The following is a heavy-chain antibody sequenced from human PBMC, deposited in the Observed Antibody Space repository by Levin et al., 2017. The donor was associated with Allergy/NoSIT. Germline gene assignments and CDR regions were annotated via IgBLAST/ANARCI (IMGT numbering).Heavy chain of an antibody. Sequence: AGGSLILSCAVSGFSLSEYAMAWVRQAPGKGLEWVSEITGGGFNTYYGDSVKGRFTVSKDDSKDTLYLDLSSLRVEDTAVYFCAKKQGGTSGFSFDVWGQGTMVTVSS. V-gene: IGHV3-23*01. CDR3: AKKQGGTSGFSFDV. J-gene: IGHJ3*01. CDR2: ITGGGFNT. D-gene: IGHD1-1*01. CDR1: GFSLSEYA.